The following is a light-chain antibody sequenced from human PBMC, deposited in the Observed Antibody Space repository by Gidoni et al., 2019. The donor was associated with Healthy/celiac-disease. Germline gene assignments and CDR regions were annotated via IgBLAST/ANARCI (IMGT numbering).Light chain of an antibody. V-gene: IGKV1-39*01. CDR3: QQSYSTPYT. J-gene: IGKJ2*01. CDR2: AAS. Sequence: DIRMTRSPSSLSASVGDRVTITCRASQSISSYLNWYQQKPGKAPKLLIYAASSLQSGVPSRFSGSGSGTDFTLTISSLQPEDFATYYCQQSYSTPYTFGQGTKLEIK. CDR1: QSISSY.